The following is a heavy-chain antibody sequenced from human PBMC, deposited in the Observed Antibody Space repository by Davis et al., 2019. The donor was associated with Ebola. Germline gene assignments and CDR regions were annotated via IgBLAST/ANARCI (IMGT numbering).Heavy chain of an antibody. CDR1: GGSISSYY. J-gene: IGHJ3*02. Sequence: PSETLSLTCTVSGGSISSYYWSWIRQPAGKGLEWIGYIYYSGSTNYNPSLKSRVTISVDTSKNQFSLKLSSVTAADTAVYYCARHAWRGRGDAFDIWGQGTMVTVSS. CDR3: ARHAWRGRGDAFDI. D-gene: IGHD3-10*01. V-gene: IGHV4-59*08. CDR2: IYYSGST.